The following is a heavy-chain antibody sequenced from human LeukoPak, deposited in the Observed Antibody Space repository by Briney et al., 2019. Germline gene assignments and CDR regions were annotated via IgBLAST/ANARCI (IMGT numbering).Heavy chain of an antibody. V-gene: IGHV4-59*12. CDR1: GGSISSYY. J-gene: IGHJ4*02. CDR3: ARDRKDIAAAGQFDY. Sequence: PSETLSLTCTVSGGSISSYYWSWIRQPPGKGLEWIGYIYYSGSTNYNPSLKSRVTMSVDTSKNQFSLKLSSVTAADTAMYYCARDRKDIAAAGQFDYWGQGTLVTVSS. D-gene: IGHD6-13*01. CDR2: IYYSGST.